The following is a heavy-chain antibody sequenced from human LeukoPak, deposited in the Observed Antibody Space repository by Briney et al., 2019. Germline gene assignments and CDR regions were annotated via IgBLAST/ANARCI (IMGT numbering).Heavy chain of an antibody. CDR3: ARVGGSGWYAFDY. D-gene: IGHD6-19*01. V-gene: IGHV6-1*01. J-gene: IGHJ4*02. Sequence: SQTLSLTCAISGDIVSINSATWNWIRQSPSRGLEWLGRTYYRSQWYDDYAVSVKSRITINPDTYKNQFSLQLNSVTPEDTALYYCARVGGSGWYAFDYWGQGTLVTVSS. CDR1: GDIVSINSAT. CDR2: TYYRSQWYD.